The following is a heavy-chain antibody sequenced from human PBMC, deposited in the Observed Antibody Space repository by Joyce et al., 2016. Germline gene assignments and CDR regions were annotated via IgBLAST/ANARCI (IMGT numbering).Heavy chain of an antibody. CDR3: ARGSSGYYGSPPDY. CDR1: GGSISTGGYY. Sequence: QVQLQESGPGLVKPSQTLSLICNVSGGSISTGGYYWSWIRQHPGKGLEWIGYIYNRGSAYYNPPLKSRVTISGDTSKNQFSLKLSSVTAADTAVYYCARGSSGYYGSPPDYWGQGTLVTVSS. J-gene: IGHJ4*02. V-gene: IGHV4-31*03. D-gene: IGHD3-10*01. CDR2: IYNRGSA.